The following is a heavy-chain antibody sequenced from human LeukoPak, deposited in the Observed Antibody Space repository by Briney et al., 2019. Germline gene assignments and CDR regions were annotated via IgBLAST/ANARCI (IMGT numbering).Heavy chain of an antibody. V-gene: IGHV1-18*01. J-gene: IGHJ6*03. CDR3: ARLKTIPAAYYYYYYYMDV. CDR1: GYTFTSYG. D-gene: IGHD2-2*01. CDR2: ISAYNGNT. Sequence: GASVKVSCKASGYTFTSYGISWVRQAPGQGLEWMGWISAYNGNTNYAQKLQGRVTMTTDTSTSTAYMELRSLRSDDTAVYYCARLKTIPAAYYYYYYYMDVWGKGTTVTVSS.